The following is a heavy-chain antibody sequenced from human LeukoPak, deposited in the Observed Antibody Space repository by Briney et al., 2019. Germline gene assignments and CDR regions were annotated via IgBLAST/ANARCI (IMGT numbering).Heavy chain of an antibody. CDR3: AREFAASAGTIDY. CDR1: GFTFSSYS. V-gene: IGHV3-48*01. CDR2: ISSSSSTI. D-gene: IGHD6-13*01. Sequence: GGSLRLSCAASGFTFSSYSMNWVRQAPGKGLEWVSYISSSSSTIYYADSVKGRFTISRDNAKNSLYLQMNSLRAEDTAVYYCAREFAASAGTIDYWGLGTLVTVSS. J-gene: IGHJ4*02.